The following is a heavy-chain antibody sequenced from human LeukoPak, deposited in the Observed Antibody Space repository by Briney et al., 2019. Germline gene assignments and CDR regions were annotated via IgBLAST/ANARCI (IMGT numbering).Heavy chain of an antibody. D-gene: IGHD3-22*01. CDR3: ARVDGSSGYYLFDY. CDR2: IIPIFGTA. Sequence: SVKVSCKASGGTFSSYAVSRVRQAPGQGLEWMGGIIPIFGTANYAQKFQGRVTITTDESTSTAYMELSSLRSEDTAVYYCARVDGSSGYYLFDYWGQGTLVTVSS. J-gene: IGHJ4*02. V-gene: IGHV1-69*05. CDR1: GGTFSSYA.